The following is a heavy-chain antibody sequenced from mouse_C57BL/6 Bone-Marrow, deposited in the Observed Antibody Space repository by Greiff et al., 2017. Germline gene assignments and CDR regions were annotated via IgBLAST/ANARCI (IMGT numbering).Heavy chain of an antibody. CDR2: IDPSDSYT. CDR3: ARVCGYAFSFDY. Sequence: QVKLQQPGAELVRPGTSVKLSCKASGYTFTSYGMHWVKQTPGQGLEWIGVIDPSDSYTNYNQKFKGKATLTVDTASSTAYMQLSSLTSEDSAVYYCARVCGYAFSFDYWGQGTTLTVSS. J-gene: IGHJ2*01. CDR1: GYTFTSYG. D-gene: IGHD2-2*01. V-gene: IGHV1-59*01.